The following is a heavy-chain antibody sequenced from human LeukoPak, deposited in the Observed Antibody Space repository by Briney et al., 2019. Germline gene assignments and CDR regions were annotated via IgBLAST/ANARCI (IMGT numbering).Heavy chain of an antibody. J-gene: IGHJ6*03. CDR3: AREGYSYGYTRMDV. V-gene: IGHV4-34*01. Sequence: SETLSLTCAVYGGSFSGYYWSWIRQPPGKGLEWIGEINHSGSTNYNPSLKSRVTISVDTSKNQFSLKLSSVTAADTAVYYCAREGYSYGYTRMDVWGKGTTVTISS. CDR1: GGSFSGYY. CDR2: INHSGST. D-gene: IGHD5-18*01.